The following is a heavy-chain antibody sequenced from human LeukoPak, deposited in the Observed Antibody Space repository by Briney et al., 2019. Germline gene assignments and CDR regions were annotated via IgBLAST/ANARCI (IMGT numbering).Heavy chain of an antibody. V-gene: IGHV4-39*01. J-gene: IGHJ4*02. CDR2: IYYSGSA. CDR3: ARQNYYDSSGFDY. Sequence: SETLSLTCTVSGGSISSSSYYWGWIRQPPGKGLEWIGSIYYSGSAYYNPSLKSRVTISVDTSKNQFSLKLSSVTAADTAVYYCARQNYYDSSGFDYWGQGTLVTVSS. CDR1: GGSISSSSYY. D-gene: IGHD3-22*01.